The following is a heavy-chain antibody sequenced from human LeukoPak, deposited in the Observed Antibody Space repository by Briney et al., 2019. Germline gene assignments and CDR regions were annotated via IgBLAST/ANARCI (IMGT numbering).Heavy chain of an antibody. V-gene: IGHV3-30*07. D-gene: IGHD6-13*01. CDR3: ARDRVAAAGTPLDY. CDR2: ISYDGSNK. CDR1: GFTFSSYA. J-gene: IGHJ4*02. Sequence: GGSLRLSCAASGFTFSSYAMHWVRQAPGKGLEWVAVISYDGSNKYYADSVKGRFTISRDSAKNSLYLQMSSLRAEDTAVYYCARDRVAAAGTPLDYWGQGTLVTVSS.